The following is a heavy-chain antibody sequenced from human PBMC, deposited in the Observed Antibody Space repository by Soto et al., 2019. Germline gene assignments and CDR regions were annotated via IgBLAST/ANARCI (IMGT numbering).Heavy chain of an antibody. Sequence: PGGSLRLSCAASGFTFSSYGMHWVRQAPGKGLEWVAVIWYDGSNKYYADSVKGRFTISRDNSKNTLYLQMNSLRAEDTAVYYCARGYCTNGVCYRGRPYNWFDPWGQGTLVTVSS. V-gene: IGHV3-33*01. CDR3: ARGYCTNGVCYRGRPYNWFDP. CDR2: IWYDGSNK. J-gene: IGHJ5*02. D-gene: IGHD2-8*01. CDR1: GFTFSSYG.